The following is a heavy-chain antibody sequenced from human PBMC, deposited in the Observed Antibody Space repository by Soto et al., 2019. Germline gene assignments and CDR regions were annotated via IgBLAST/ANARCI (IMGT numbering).Heavy chain of an antibody. Sequence: GGSLRLSCAASGFTVSSNYMSWVRQAPGKGLEWVANIKEDGSETHYVDSVQGRFTISRDNAKNSLYLQMHSLRAEDTAVYYCARRGDEFDSWGQGTLVTVSS. V-gene: IGHV3-7*01. CDR1: GFTVSSNY. J-gene: IGHJ4*02. CDR2: IKEDGSET. CDR3: ARRGDEFDS. D-gene: IGHD4-17*01.